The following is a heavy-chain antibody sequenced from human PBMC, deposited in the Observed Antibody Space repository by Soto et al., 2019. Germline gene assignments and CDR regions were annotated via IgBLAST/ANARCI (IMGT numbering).Heavy chain of an antibody. CDR1: GFTFSTYW. CDR3: AKSAWFDP. V-gene: IGHV3-74*01. Sequence: EVQLVESGGDLVQPGGSLRLSCAASGFTFSTYWMHWVRQAPGKGPVWISRIKNDGTMTFYADSVKGRFTISRDNAKNTLYMQMNSLRAEDTAVYYCAKSAWFDPWGQGTLVTVSS. J-gene: IGHJ5*02. CDR2: IKNDGTMT.